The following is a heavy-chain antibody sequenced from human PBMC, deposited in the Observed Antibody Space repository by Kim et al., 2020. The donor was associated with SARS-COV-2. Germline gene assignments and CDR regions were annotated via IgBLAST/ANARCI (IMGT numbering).Heavy chain of an antibody. CDR3: AKDGDNGLDY. J-gene: IGHJ4*02. D-gene: IGHD4-17*01. V-gene: IGHV3-23*01. CDR2: GRT. Sequence: GRTYYAYSVKGLFTISRDSFRNTLYLQMNSLRAEDTATYYCAKDGDNGLDYWGRGTLVTVSS.